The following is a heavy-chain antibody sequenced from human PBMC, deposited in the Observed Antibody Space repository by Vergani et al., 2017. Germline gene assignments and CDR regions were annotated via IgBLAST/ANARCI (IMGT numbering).Heavy chain of an antibody. V-gene: IGHV4-59*11. J-gene: IGHJ5*02. D-gene: IGHD6-19*01. Sequence: QVQLQESGPGLVKSSETLSLPCSVSFDSIRNLYCNWIRQPPGKGLEWIVSIHYSENTNHNPSLKTRGTISVDTARNQFSLTVTSVTAADTAVYYCASDTHSGQRADRWGQGILVTVTS. CDR3: ASDTHSGQRADR. CDR1: FDSIRNLY. CDR2: IHYSENT.